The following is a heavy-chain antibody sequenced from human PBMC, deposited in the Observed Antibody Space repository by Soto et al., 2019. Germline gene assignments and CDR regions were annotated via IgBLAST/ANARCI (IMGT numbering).Heavy chain of an antibody. CDR2: MNPNSGNT. V-gene: IGHV1-8*01. J-gene: IGHJ3*02. CDR3: ARGATVTDNDAFDI. D-gene: IGHD4-4*01. Sequence: EASVKVSCKASGYTFTSYDINWVRQATGQGLEWMGWMNPNSGNTGYAQKFQGRVTMTRNTSISTAYMELSSLRSEDTAVYYCARGATVTDNDAFDIWGQGTMDTVSS. CDR1: GYTFTSYD.